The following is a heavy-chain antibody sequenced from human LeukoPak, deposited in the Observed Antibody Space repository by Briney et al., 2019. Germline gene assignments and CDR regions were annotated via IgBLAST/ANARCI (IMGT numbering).Heavy chain of an antibody. D-gene: IGHD1-26*01. CDR2: ISSDGGNT. CDR1: GXTFSTYA. Sequence: PGGSLRLSCAASGXTFSTYAMHWVRQAPGKGLEYISSISSDGGNTYYADSVKGRFTISRDNSKNTLYLQMGRLRAEDMAVYYCARSNNIVGATYFDYWGQGTLVTVSS. CDR3: ARSNNIVGATYFDY. J-gene: IGHJ4*02. V-gene: IGHV3-64*02.